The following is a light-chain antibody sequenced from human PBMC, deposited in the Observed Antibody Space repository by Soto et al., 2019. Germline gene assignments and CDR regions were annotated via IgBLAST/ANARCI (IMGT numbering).Light chain of an antibody. J-gene: IGKJ1*01. CDR1: QSVSSN. V-gene: IGKV3-15*01. CDR2: GAS. CDR3: QHYNNWPRT. Sequence: EIVMTQSLATLSASPGERATLSCRASQSVSSNLAWYQQKPGQAPRLLIYGASTRATGIPARFSGSGSGTEFTLTISSLQSEDFAVYYCQHYNNWPRTFGQGTKVEIK.